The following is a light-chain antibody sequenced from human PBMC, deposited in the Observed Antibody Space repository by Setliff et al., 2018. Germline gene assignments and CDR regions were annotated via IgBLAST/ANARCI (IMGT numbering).Light chain of an antibody. CDR3: AVWDDNLNGPV. CDR2: TNH. CDR1: SSNIGSNA. J-gene: IGLJ2*01. Sequence: QSVLTQPPSASGTPGQRVTISCSGTSSNIGSNAVNWYQQFPGTAPKLLIQTNHQRHFGVPDRFSGSKSGASASLAISGLQSGDEADYYCAVWDDNLNGPVFGGGTKVTVL. V-gene: IGLV1-44*01.